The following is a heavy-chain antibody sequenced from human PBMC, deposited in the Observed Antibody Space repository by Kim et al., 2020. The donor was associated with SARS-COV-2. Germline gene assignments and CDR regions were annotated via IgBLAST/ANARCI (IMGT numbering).Heavy chain of an antibody. CDR1: GFTFSSYA. CDR3: VKVYSSGWYDFYYGMDV. CDR2: ISSNGGST. J-gene: IGHJ6*02. Sequence: GGSLRLSCSASGFTFSSYAMHWVRQAPGKGLEYVSAISSNGGSTYYADSVKGRFTISRDNSKNTLYLQMSSLRAEDTAVYYCVKVYSSGWYDFYYGMDVWGQGTTVTVSS. V-gene: IGHV3-64D*09. D-gene: IGHD6-19*01.